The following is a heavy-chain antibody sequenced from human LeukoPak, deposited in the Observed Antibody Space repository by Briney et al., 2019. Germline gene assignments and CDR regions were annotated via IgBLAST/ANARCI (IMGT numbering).Heavy chain of an antibody. CDR1: GFTFSSYA. J-gene: IGHJ6*02. Sequence: PGGSLRLSCAAPGFTFSSYAMHWVRQAPGKGLEWVAVISYDGSNKYYADSVKGRFTISRDNSKNTLYLQMNSLRAEDTAVYYCARAFRVSPYSGSYWSQENLYYYYGMDVWGQGTTVTVSS. CDR3: ARAFRVSPYSGSYWSQENLYYYYGMDV. D-gene: IGHD1-26*01. V-gene: IGHV3-30-3*01. CDR2: ISYDGSNK.